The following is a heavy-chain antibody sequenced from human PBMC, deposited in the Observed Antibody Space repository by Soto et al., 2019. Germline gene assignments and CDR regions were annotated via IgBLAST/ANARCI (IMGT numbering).Heavy chain of an antibody. CDR3: ARATYYDLWSGYYLFDY. V-gene: IGHV1-58*02. D-gene: IGHD3-3*01. CDR1: GFTFTGSA. CDR2: IVAGSGNT. J-gene: IGHJ4*02. Sequence: SVKVSFKASGFTFTGSAMQWVRQARGQGFEWMGWIVAGSGNTNYAQKFQERVTMTRDTSTSTAYMELSRLRSDDTAVYYCARATYYDLWSGYYLFDYWGQGTLVTVSS.